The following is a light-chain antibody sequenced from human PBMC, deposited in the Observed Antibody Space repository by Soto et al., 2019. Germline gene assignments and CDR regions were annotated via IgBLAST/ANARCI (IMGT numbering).Light chain of an antibody. CDR1: QSVLYSSNNKNY. CDR3: QQYYSTPFT. V-gene: IGKV4-1*01. Sequence: DIVMTQSPDSLAVSLGERATINCKSSQSVLYSSNNKNYLAWYQQKPGQPPKLLIYWASTRESGVPDRFSGSGSGTEFTLTSSSLQAEDGAVYYCQQYYSTPFTFGPGTKVDIK. CDR2: WAS. J-gene: IGKJ3*01.